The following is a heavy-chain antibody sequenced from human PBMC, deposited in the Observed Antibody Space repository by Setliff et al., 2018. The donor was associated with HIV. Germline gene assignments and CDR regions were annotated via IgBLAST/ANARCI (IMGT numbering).Heavy chain of an antibody. J-gene: IGHJ6*03. CDR2: LLYSGST. CDR1: SGSISSYY. V-gene: IGHV4-59*01. Sequence: SETLSLTCTVSSGSISSYYWIWSRQPPGKGLEWIGHLLYSGSTNHNPSLKSRVTISVDTSKNQFSLKLSSVTAADTAVYYCSIGKWLVQNFYSYYMDVWGKGTTVTVSS. CDR3: SIGKWLVQNFYSYYMDV. D-gene: IGHD6-19*01.